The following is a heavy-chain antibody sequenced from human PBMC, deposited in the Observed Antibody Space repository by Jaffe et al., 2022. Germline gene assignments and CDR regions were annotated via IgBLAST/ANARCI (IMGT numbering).Heavy chain of an antibody. J-gene: IGHJ6*03. Sequence: QVQLQESGPGLVKPSETLSLTCTVSGGSISSYYWSWIRQPPGKGLEWIGYIYYSGSTNYNPSLKSRVTISVDTSKNQFSLKLSSVTAADTAVYYCARVLFGDYYYYYYMDVWGKGTTVTVSS. CDR1: GGSISSYY. D-gene: IGHD2-21*02. CDR2: IYYSGST. CDR3: ARVLFGDYYYYYYMDV. V-gene: IGHV4-59*01.